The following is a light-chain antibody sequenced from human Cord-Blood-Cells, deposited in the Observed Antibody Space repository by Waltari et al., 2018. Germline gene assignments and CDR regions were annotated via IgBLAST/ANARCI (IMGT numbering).Light chain of an antibody. CDR2: QDS. V-gene: IGLV3-1*01. J-gene: IGLJ2*01. CDR3: QAWDSSTANV. CDR1: KLGDKY. Sequence: SYELTQPSSVSVSPGQTASITCSGDKLGDKYACWYQQKPGQSPVLVIYQDSKRPSGIPERFSGSNSGNTATLTISGTQAMDEADYYCQAWDSSTANVFGGGTKLTVL.